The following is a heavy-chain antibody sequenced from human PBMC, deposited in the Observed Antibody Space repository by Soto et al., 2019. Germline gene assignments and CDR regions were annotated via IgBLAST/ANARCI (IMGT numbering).Heavy chain of an antibody. J-gene: IGHJ4*02. Sequence: GGSLRLSCAASGFRFSGFGMHWVRQAPGKGLEWVAILRYDGSNKYYADSVKGRFTISRDNSQNTLYLQMDSLRVEDTALFYCARDGVGATTFYGYFDYWGQGILVTVSS. V-gene: IGHV3-30*02. D-gene: IGHD1-26*01. CDR2: LRYDGSNK. CDR3: ARDGVGATTFYGYFDY. CDR1: GFRFSGFG.